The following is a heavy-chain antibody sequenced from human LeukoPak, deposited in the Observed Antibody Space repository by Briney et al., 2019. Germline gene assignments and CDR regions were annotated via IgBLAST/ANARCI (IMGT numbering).Heavy chain of an antibody. Sequence: GGSLRLSCAASGFTFSSYAMSWVRQAPGKGLEWVSAISGSGGSTYYADSVKGRFTISRDNSKNTLYLQMNSLRAEDTAVYYCAKGWYCSGGSCYHTNYFDYWGQGTLVTVSS. J-gene: IGHJ4*02. D-gene: IGHD2-15*01. CDR1: GFTFSSYA. V-gene: IGHV3-23*01. CDR3: AKGWYCSGGSCYHTNYFDY. CDR2: ISGSGGST.